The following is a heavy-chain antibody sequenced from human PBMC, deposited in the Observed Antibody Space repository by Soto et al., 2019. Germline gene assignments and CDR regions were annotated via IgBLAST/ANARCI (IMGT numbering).Heavy chain of an antibody. D-gene: IGHD3-10*01. J-gene: IGHJ6*02. CDR2: IYYSGST. V-gene: IGHV4-59*01. Sequence: SETLSLTCTVSGGSISSYYWSWIRQPPGKGLEWIGYIYYSGSTNYNPSLKSRVTISVDTSKNQFSLKLSSVTAADTAVYYCARDFKTSVGKTYYYGSGSYYGMDVWRQGTTVTVSS. CDR1: GGSISSYY. CDR3: ARDFKTSVGKTYYYGSGSYYGMDV.